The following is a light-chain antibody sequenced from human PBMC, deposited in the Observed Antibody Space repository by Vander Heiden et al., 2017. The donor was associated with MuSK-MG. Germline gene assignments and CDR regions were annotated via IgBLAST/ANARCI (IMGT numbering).Light chain of an antibody. CDR1: QSSNSW. CDR3: QQYSSCWT. V-gene: IGKV1-5*03. Sequence: SPSTLSASVRDRVTITCRDSQSSNSWLAWYQPEQGKAPKLQGYKASSIGSPVRSRCSGSGTETKFTLTSSSLQADDVETYYYQQYSSCWTFGQGTKVEIK. J-gene: IGKJ1*01. CDR2: KAS.